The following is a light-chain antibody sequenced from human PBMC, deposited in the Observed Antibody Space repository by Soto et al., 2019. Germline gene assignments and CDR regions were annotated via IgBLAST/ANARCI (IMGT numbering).Light chain of an antibody. CDR1: SSDVGGYNF. CDR3: SSYTSSNTQV. CDR2: GVS. J-gene: IGLJ1*01. V-gene: IGLV2-14*03. Sequence: QSALTQPASVSGSPGQSITISCTGTSSDVGGYNFVSWYQQHPGKAPKFLIYGVSNRPSGVSTRFSGSKSGNTASLTISGLQAEDEADYYCSSYTSSNTQVFGTGTKVTVL.